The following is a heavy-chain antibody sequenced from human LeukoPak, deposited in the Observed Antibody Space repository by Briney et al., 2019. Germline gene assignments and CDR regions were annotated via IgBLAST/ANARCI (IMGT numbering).Heavy chain of an antibody. CDR2: INHSGST. V-gene: IGHV4-34*01. CDR1: GGSFSGYY. J-gene: IGHJ4*02. D-gene: IGHD4-17*01. Sequence: AETLSLTCAVYGGSFSGYYWSRIRQPPGKGLEWIGEINHSGSTNYNPSLKSRVTISVDTSKNQFSLKLSSVTAADTAVYYCARAPGGLRLFDYWGQGTLVTVSS. CDR3: ARAPGGLRLFDY.